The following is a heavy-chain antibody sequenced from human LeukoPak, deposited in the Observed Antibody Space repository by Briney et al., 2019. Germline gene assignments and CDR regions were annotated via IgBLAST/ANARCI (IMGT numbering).Heavy chain of an antibody. V-gene: IGHV3-11*01. D-gene: IGHD1-26*01. CDR1: GFTFSDYY. CDR3: ARELEVRNYYYYYYMDV. CDR2: ISSSGSTI. Sequence: GGSLRLSCAASGFTFSDYYMSWIRQAPGKGLEWVSYISSSGSTIYYADSVKGRFTISRDNAKNSLYLQMDSLRAEDTAVYYCARELEVRNYYYYYYMDVWGKGTTVTVSS. J-gene: IGHJ6*03.